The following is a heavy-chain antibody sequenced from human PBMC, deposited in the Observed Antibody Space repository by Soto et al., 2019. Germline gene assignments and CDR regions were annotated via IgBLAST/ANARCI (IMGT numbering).Heavy chain of an antibody. Sequence: ASVNVSFKAPGYSYTSYGISWVRQAPGQRLERMGWISAYNGNTNHEQKIQGRVTMTTDTSTSTAYMELRSLRSDDTAVYYCARGIVPAAIGGHYSYGMDVWGQGTTVTVSS. CDR2: ISAYNGNT. CDR3: ARGIVPAAIGGHYSYGMDV. J-gene: IGHJ6*02. D-gene: IGHD2-2*02. CDR1: GYSYTSYG. V-gene: IGHV1-18*04.